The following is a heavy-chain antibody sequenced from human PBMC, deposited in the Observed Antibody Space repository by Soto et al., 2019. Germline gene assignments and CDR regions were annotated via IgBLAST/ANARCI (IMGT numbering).Heavy chain of an antibody. CDR2: IYYSGST. D-gene: IGHD4-17*01. CDR1: GGSISSSSYY. V-gene: IGHV4-39*01. Sequence: QLQLQESGPGLVKPSETLSLTCTVSGGSISSSSYYWGWIRQPPGKGLEWIGSIYYSGSTYYNPSLKSRVTISVDTSKNQFSLKLSSVNAADTAVYYCAIRLNDYGDVNWYFDLWCRGTLVTVSS. CDR3: AIRLNDYGDVNWYFDL. J-gene: IGHJ2*01.